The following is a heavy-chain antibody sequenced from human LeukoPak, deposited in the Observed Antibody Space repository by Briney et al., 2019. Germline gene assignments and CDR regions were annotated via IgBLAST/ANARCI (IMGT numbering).Heavy chain of an antibody. CDR3: ARLFPYDSYYYYMDV. J-gene: IGHJ6*03. Sequence: PGGSLRLSCAASGFTFSSYVMHWVRQAPGKGLEWVAIISYDGSNEYYADSVKGRFTISRDNAKNSLYLQMNSLRAEDTAVYYCARLFPYDSYYYYMDVWGKGTTVTISS. CDR1: GFTFSSYV. CDR2: ISYDGSNE. V-gene: IGHV3-30*04. D-gene: IGHD3-16*01.